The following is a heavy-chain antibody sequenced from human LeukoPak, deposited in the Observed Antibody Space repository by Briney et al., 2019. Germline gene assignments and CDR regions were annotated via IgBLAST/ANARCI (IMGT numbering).Heavy chain of an antibody. J-gene: IGHJ4*02. V-gene: IGHV1-24*01. Sequence: ASVKVSCKVSGYTLTELSMHWVRQAPGKGLEWMGGFDPEGGETIYAQKFQGRVTMTEDTSTDTAYMELSSLRSEDTAVYYCATGDSGSDLFDYWGQGTLVTVSS. CDR1: GYTLTELS. CDR2: FDPEGGET. D-gene: IGHD1-26*01. CDR3: ATGDSGSDLFDY.